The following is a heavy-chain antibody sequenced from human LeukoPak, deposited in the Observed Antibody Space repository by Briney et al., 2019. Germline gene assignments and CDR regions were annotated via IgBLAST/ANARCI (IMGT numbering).Heavy chain of an antibody. CDR2: IHTSGDT. Sequence: QPGGSLRLSCAASGLTGSHNYVSWVRQAPGKGQEWVSAIHTSGDTCYADSVEGRFTISRDTSKNTLYLQINSLRVEDTAVYYCIVFGDSNHWGQGTLVTVSS. V-gene: IGHV3-53*01. J-gene: IGHJ5*02. CDR1: GLTGSHNY. CDR3: IVFGDSNH. D-gene: IGHD4-17*01.